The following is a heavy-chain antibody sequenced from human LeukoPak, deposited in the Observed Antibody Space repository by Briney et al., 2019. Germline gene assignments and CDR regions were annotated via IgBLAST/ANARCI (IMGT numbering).Heavy chain of an antibody. V-gene: IGHV4-39*01. CDR2: IYYSGST. CDR1: GGSISSSSYY. CDR3: ARRDAITMVRGVTYNWFDP. J-gene: IGHJ5*02. Sequence: PSETLSLTCTVSGGSISSSSYYWGWIRQPPGKGLEWIGSIYYSGSTYYNPSLKSRVTISVDTSKNQFSLKLSSVTAADTAVYYCARRDAITMVRGVTYNWFDPWGQGTLVTVSS. D-gene: IGHD3-10*01.